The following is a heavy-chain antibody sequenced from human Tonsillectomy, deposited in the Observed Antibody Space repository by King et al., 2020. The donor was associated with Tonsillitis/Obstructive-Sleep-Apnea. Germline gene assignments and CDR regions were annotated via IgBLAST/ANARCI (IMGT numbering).Heavy chain of an antibody. J-gene: IGHJ6*03. CDR2: IKRKTDGGTT. CDR1: GFTFNNAW. D-gene: IGHD3-3*01. V-gene: IGHV3-15*07. CDR3: TQDRITGIFGVVIGPVMDV. Sequence: VQLVESGGGLVKPGGSLRLSCAASGFTFNNAWMNWVRQAPGKGLEWVGRIKRKTDGGTTDYAAPVKGRFTISRDDSKNTLYLQMNSLKTEDTAVYYCTQDRITGIFGVVIGPVMDVGGKGTTATVSS.